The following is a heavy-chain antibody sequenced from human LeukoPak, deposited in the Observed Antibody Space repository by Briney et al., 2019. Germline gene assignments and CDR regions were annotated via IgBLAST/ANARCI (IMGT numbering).Heavy chain of an antibody. Sequence: GGSLRLSCAASGFTVNNNYMNWVRQAPGKGLEWVSLIYSGDSTYYADSVKGRFIISRDNSKNTLYLQMNSLRAEDTAVYYCAREVATGFSCFDYWGQGTLVTVSS. D-gene: IGHD2-21*02. CDR1: GFTVNNNY. J-gene: IGHJ4*02. CDR3: AREVATGFSCFDY. CDR2: IYSGDST. V-gene: IGHV3-53*01.